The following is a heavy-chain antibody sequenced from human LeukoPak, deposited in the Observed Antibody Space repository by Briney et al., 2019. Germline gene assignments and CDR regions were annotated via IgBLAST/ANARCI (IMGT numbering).Heavy chain of an antibody. D-gene: IGHD4-23*01. CDR2: ISGGGAGT. J-gene: IGHJ4*02. V-gene: IGHV3-23*01. CDR3: AKEVGGFDY. CDR1: GFTFSSYS. Sequence: PGGSLRLSCAASGFTFSSYSMNWVRQAPGKGLEWVSSISGGGAGTYYADSVKGRFTISRDNSKNTLYLQMSSLRAEDTALYFCAKEVGGFDYWGQGTLVTVSS.